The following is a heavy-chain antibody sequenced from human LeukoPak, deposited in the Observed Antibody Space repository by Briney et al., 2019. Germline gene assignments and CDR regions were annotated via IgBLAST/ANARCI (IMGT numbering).Heavy chain of an antibody. Sequence: ASVKVSCKVSGYTLTELPMHWVRQAPGKGLEWMGGFDPEDGETIYAQKFQGRVTMTEDTSTDTAYMELSSLRSEDTAVYYCATGIPSITMVRGVINADYWGQGTLVTVSS. CDR2: FDPEDGET. V-gene: IGHV1-24*01. CDR3: ATGIPSITMVRGVINADY. J-gene: IGHJ4*02. CDR1: GYTLTELP. D-gene: IGHD3-10*01.